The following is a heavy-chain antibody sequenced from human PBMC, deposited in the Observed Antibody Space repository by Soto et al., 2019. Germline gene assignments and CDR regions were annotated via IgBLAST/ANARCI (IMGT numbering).Heavy chain of an antibody. CDR1: GYSFTSCW. Sequence: GEYRKLSCKGSGYSFTSCWISWVRQMPGKGLEWMGRIDPSDSYTKYSPSFQGHVTISADKSISTAYLQWSSLKASDTAMYYCARRLLGYSSIGSCASPYCYGGMHVCGQGTPVTVSS. J-gene: IGHJ6*02. CDR2: IDPSDSYT. D-gene: IGHD2-15*01. CDR3: ARRLLGYSSIGSCASPYCYGGMHV. V-gene: IGHV5-10-1*01.